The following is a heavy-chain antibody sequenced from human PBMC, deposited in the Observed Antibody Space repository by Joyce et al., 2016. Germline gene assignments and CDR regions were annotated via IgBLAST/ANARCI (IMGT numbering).Heavy chain of an antibody. CDR1: GYTFTSYY. Sequence: QVQLVQSGAEVKKPGASVRVSCKASGYTFTSYYVHWVRQAPGQGLEWMGIINPSGGRTTYAQNVQDRVTMTRDTSTSTVYMDLSSLRSEDTAVYYCAKAHFYGSGSFSYYFDFWGQGTLVTVSS. J-gene: IGHJ4*02. CDR3: AKAHFYGSGSFSYYFDF. V-gene: IGHV1-46*01. CDR2: INPSGGRT. D-gene: IGHD3-10*01.